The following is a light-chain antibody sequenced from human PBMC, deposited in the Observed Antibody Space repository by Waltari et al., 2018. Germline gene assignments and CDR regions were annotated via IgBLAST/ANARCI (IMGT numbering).Light chain of an antibody. Sequence: EIALTPSPGTLSLSVGERATVSCRASESVSRALAWYQQKPGQAPRLLIYGASTRATGIPDRFSGSGSGTDFSLTISRLEPDDFAVYYCQHYLRLPVTFGQGTTVEI. CDR2: GAS. V-gene: IGKV3-20*01. CDR1: ESVSRA. CDR3: QHYLRLPVT. J-gene: IGKJ1*01.